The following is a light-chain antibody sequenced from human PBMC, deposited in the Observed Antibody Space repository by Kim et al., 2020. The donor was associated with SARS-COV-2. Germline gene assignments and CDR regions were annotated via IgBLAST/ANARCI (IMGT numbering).Light chain of an antibody. CDR2: DAS. CDR3: QQYKVWPPYT. Sequence: EIVLTQSPATLSVSPGERVTLSCRASQTVYSRLAWYQCKPGQAPRLLIYDASTRATGIPARFSGSGSDTDFTLTISSLQSEDFAVYYCQQYKVWPPYTFGPGTKVDIK. J-gene: IGKJ2*01. CDR1: QTVYSR. V-gene: IGKV3-15*01.